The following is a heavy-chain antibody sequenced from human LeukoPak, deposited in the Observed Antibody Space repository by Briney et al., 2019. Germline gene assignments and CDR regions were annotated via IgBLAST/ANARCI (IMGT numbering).Heavy chain of an antibody. D-gene: IGHD3-10*01. Sequence: GGSLRLSCAASGFTFSSYSMNWVRQAPEKGLEWVSSISSSSSSKYYADSVKGRFTISRDNVKNLLYLQMNSLRVEDTAVYYCAREDYYGSGSPWYFDLWGRGTLVTVSS. CDR1: GFTFSSYS. CDR2: ISSSSSSK. CDR3: AREDYYGSGSPWYFDL. J-gene: IGHJ2*01. V-gene: IGHV3-21*06.